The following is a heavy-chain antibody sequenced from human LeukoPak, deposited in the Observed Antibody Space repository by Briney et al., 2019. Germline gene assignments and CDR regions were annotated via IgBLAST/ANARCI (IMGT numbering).Heavy chain of an antibody. J-gene: IGHJ4*02. CDR3: ARGHDGDLDY. CDR2: INTNTGNP. D-gene: IGHD4-17*01. CDR1: GYTFTNYA. V-gene: IGHV7-4-1*02. Sequence: GASVKVSCKASGYTFTNYAMNWVRQAPGQGLEWLGWINTNTGNPMYAQGFTGRLVFSLDTSVSTAYLQISSLKAEDSAMYYCARGHDGDLDYWGQGTLVTVSS.